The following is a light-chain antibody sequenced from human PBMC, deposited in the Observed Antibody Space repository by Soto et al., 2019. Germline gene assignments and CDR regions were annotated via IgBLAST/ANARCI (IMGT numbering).Light chain of an antibody. V-gene: IGLV1-47*01. J-gene: IGLJ3*02. CDR1: SSNIGSNY. CDR2: KNN. Sequence: QPVLTQPPSASGTPGQRVTISCSGSSSNIGSNYVYWYQQLPGTAPKLLIYKNNQRPSGVPDRFSGSKSGTSASLAITGLPSEDEGDYYCAAWDVSLRGQVFGGGTKLTVL. CDR3: AAWDVSLRGQV.